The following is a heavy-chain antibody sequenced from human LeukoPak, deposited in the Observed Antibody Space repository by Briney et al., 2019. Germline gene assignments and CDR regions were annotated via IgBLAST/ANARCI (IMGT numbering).Heavy chain of an antibody. V-gene: IGHV3-23*01. J-gene: IGHJ2*01. CDR2: ISGSVGNS. Sequence: GGSLRLSCAASGFTFSNYAMSRVRQAPGKGLEWVSSISGSVGNSYSADSVKGRFTISKANPKNTLHLHLNILTPEATARYYFAKDWTGTKPFDLWGRGTLVTVSA. CDR1: GFTFSNYA. CDR3: AKDWTGTKPFDL. D-gene: IGHD3/OR15-3a*01.